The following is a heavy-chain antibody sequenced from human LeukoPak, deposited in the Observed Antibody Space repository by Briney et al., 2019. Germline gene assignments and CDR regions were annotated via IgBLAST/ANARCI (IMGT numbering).Heavy chain of an antibody. J-gene: IGHJ4*02. Sequence: GGSLRLSCAASGFTFSNLWMTWVRQAPGKGLEWVANIKKDGSETRYVDSLKGRFTISRDNAKNSLYLQMNSLSAEDTAVYYCASWYYGSGSWVLYYWGQGTLVTVSS. V-gene: IGHV3-7*05. CDR2: IKKDGSET. CDR1: GFTFSNLW. D-gene: IGHD3-10*01. CDR3: ASWYYGSGSWVLYY.